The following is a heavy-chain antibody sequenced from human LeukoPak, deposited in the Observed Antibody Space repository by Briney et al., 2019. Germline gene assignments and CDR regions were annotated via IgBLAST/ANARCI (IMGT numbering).Heavy chain of an antibody. V-gene: IGHV3-30*03. CDR3: TTQVIRGNSGDDYDD. CDR1: GVTFSSYG. Sequence: QPGGSLRLSCAASGVTFSSYGMHWLRQAPGKGLEWVALISSDGNDKLYGVSVKGRFTISRDDSKSTLYLQMNSLRAEDTAVYYCTTQVIRGNSGDDYDDWGQGTLVTVSS. CDR2: ISSDGNDK. J-gene: IGHJ4*02. D-gene: IGHD5-12*01.